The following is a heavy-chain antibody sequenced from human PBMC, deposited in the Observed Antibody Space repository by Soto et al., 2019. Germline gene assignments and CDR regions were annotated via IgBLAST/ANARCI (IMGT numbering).Heavy chain of an antibody. Sequence: GASVKVSFKASGYTFTSYGISWVRQAPGQGLEWMGWISAYNGNTNYAQKLQGRVTMTTDTSTSTAYMELRSLRSDDTAVYYCARNEFVEYYYYGMDVWGQGTTVTVSS. CDR3: ARNEFVEYYYYGMDV. J-gene: IGHJ6*02. CDR2: ISAYNGNT. D-gene: IGHD1-1*01. V-gene: IGHV1-18*04. CDR1: GYTFTSYG.